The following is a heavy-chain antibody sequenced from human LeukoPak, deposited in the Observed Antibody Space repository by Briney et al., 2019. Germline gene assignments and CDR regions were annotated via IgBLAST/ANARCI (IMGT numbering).Heavy chain of an antibody. V-gene: IGHV1-69-2*01. CDR2: VDPEDGET. Sequence: ASVKVSCKVSGYTFTDYYMHWVQQAPGKGLEWMGLVDPEDGETIYAEKFQGRVTITADTSTDTAYMELSSLRSEDTAVYYCARGQWEPRGGHLGYWGQGTLVTVSS. J-gene: IGHJ4*02. D-gene: IGHD1-26*01. CDR1: GYTFTDYY. CDR3: ARGQWEPRGGHLGY.